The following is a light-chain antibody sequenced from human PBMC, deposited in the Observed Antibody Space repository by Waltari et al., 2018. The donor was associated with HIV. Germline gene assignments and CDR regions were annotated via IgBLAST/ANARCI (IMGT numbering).Light chain of an antibody. J-gene: IGKJ2*01. CDR1: QNIGSY. V-gene: IGKV3D-15*01. CDR3: HQYNDWPRST. Sequence: VLLTQSPVTLSVSPGDRVTLSCRASQNIGSYLAWYQQKTAQSPSLLVYAASIRAPGIPARCTGSWSGTDFNLIIDGLQPDDCAVYYCHQYNDWPRSTFGQGTKVEIK. CDR2: AAS.